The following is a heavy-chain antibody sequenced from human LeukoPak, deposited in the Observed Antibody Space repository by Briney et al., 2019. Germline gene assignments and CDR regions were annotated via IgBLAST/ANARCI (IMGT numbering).Heavy chain of an antibody. Sequence: SETQSLTCTVSRGSIIGYYWTWIRQPPGKGLQWNGYMYYSGTTKYNPSLKSRVTTSMDTSKNQISLKVNSVTAADTAVYYCARVGFWSGSYTGYFDYWGQGALVTVSS. CDR3: ARVGFWSGSYTGYFDY. CDR1: RGSIIGYY. D-gene: IGHD3-3*01. J-gene: IGHJ4*02. CDR2: MYYSGTT. V-gene: IGHV4-59*12.